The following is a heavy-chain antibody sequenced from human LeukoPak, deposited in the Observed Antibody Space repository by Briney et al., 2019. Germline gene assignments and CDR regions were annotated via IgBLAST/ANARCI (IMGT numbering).Heavy chain of an antibody. V-gene: IGHV1-46*01. CDR1: GYTFTSYY. CDR3: ARDVGYCSGGSCYSGFWFDP. Sequence: ASVKVSCKASGYTFTSYYMHWVRQAPGQGLEWMGIINPSGGSTSYAQKFQGRVTMTRDMSTGAVYMELSSLRSEDTAVYYCARDVGYCSGGSCYSGFWFDPWGQGTLVTVSS. D-gene: IGHD2-15*01. J-gene: IGHJ5*02. CDR2: INPSGGST.